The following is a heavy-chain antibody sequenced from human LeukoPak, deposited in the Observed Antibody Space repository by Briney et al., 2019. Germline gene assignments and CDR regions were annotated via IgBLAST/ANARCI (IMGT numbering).Heavy chain of an antibody. CDR2: INPNSGGT. J-gene: IGHJ4*02. CDR3: AYSYSYGHYADY. V-gene: IGHV1-2*06. CDR1: GYTFTGYY. Sequence: GASVKVSCKASGYTFTGYYMHWVRQAPGQGLEWMGRINPNSGGTNYAQKFQGRVTMTRDTSISTAYMELSRLRSDDTAVYYCAYSYSYGHYADYWGQGTLVTVSS. D-gene: IGHD5-18*01.